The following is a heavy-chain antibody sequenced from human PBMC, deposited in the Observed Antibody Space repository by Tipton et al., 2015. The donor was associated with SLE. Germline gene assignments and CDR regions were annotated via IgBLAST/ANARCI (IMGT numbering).Heavy chain of an antibody. J-gene: IGHJ5*02. CDR3: ATYEAGGGGTSS. CDR1: GGFIIVHH. D-gene: IGHD1-1*01. Sequence: TLSLTCTVSGGFIIVHHWSWFRQPPGKGLEWIGYVYYTEPTAYNPSLSSRLTMSLDISRNQFSLRLRSVTAADTAVYYCATYEAGGGGTSSWSQGTLVTVAS. V-gene: IGHV4-59*11. CDR2: VYYTEPT.